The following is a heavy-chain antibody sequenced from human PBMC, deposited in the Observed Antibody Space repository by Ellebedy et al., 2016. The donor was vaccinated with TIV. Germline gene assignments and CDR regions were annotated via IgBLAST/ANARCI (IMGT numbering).Heavy chain of an antibody. V-gene: IGHV3-30*04. CDR2: ISYDGNNK. CDR3: VREGDSYASGSSPRWFDP. Sequence: GGSLRLXCAASGFTFSSYALHWVRQAPGKGLSWVAFISYDGNNKDYADSVKGRFTISRDTSKNTLYLQMNSLRAEDTALYYCVREGDSYASGSSPRWFDPWGQGTLVTVSS. J-gene: IGHJ5*02. D-gene: IGHD3-10*01. CDR1: GFTFSSYA.